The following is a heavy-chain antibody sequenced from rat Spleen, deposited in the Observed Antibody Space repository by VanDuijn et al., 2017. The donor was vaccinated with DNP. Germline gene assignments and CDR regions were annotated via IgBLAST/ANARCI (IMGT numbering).Heavy chain of an antibody. CDR2: IGYSGST. J-gene: IGHJ2*01. CDR1: GYSITSNY. D-gene: IGHD1-5*01. V-gene: IGHV3-1*01. Sequence: EVQLQESGPGLVKPSQSLSLTCSVTGYSITSNYWGWIRKFPGNKMEWIGHIGYSGSTTYNPSLKSRISITRDTSKNHFFLQLSSVTTDDTATYYCARWNIGTTTLDYWGQGVMVTVSS. CDR3: ARWNIGTTTLDY.